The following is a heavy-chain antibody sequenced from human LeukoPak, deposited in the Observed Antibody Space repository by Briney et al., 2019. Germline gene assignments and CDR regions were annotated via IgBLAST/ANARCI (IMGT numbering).Heavy chain of an antibody. Sequence: ASVKVSCKASGYTFTGYYVHWVRQAPGQGLEWMGWINPNSGGTNYAQKFQGRVTMTRDTSISTAYMELSRLRSDDTAVYYCARGRYSSSWSFDYWGQGTLVTVSS. CDR2: INPNSGGT. V-gene: IGHV1-2*02. CDR1: GYTFTGYY. J-gene: IGHJ4*02. D-gene: IGHD6-13*01. CDR3: ARGRYSSSWSFDY.